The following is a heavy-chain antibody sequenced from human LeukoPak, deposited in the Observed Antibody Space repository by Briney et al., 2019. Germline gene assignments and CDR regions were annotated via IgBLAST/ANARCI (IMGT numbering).Heavy chain of an antibody. CDR1: GGSISSGDYY. CDR3: ARVDGSESYYNVFDP. V-gene: IGHV4-30-4*01. CDR2: IYYSGST. D-gene: IGHD3-10*01. Sequence: SETLSLTCTVSGGSISSGDYYWGWIRQPPGKGLEWIGYIYYSGSTYYNPSLKSRVTISVDTSKNQFSLKLRSVTAADTAVYYCARVDGSESYYNVFDPWGQGTLVTVSS. J-gene: IGHJ5*02.